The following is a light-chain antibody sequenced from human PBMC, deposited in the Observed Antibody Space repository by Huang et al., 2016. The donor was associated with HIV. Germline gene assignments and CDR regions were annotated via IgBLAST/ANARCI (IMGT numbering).Light chain of an antibody. J-gene: IGKJ2*01. V-gene: IGKV1-5*03. CDR1: QNINIW. CDR2: MAS. Sequence: DIQMTQSPSTLSASVGDRVTITCRASQNINIWLAWYQQKPGKAPNLLVYMASSLQVGVPSSCTGSGSGTEFTLTITSLQPDDLGTYYCQQYNTYRFTFGQGTKLEI. CDR3: QQYNTYRFT.